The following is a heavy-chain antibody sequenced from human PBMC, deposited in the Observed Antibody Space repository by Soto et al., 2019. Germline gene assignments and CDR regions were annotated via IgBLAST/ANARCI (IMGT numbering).Heavy chain of an antibody. CDR1: GGSFRSNY. CDR3: AKERRLVLGNYYYYYMDV. D-gene: IGHD6-6*01. CDR2: ISYSGST. Sequence: SETLSLTCTVSGGSFRSNYWTWIRQPPGKGLEWVGYISYSGSTNYNPSLKTRVTISLDTSKNQFSLRLNSVTAADTAVYYCAKERRLVLGNYYYYYMDVWGKGTTVTVSS. J-gene: IGHJ6*03. V-gene: IGHV4-59*01.